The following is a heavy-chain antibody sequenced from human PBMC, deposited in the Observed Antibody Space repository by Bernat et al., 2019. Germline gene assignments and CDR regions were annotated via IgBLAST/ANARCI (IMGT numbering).Heavy chain of an antibody. Sequence: QVQLVESGGGVVQPGRSLRLSCAASGFTFSSYGMHWVRQAPGKGLEWVAVISYDGSNKYYADSVKGRFTISRDNSKNTLYLQMNSLRAEDTAVYYCAKDSEGLLWFGGADYYFDYWGQGTLVTVSS. CDR3: AKDSEGLLWFGGADYYFDY. CDR1: GFTFSSYG. J-gene: IGHJ4*02. D-gene: IGHD3-10*01. V-gene: IGHV3-30*18. CDR2: ISYDGSNK.